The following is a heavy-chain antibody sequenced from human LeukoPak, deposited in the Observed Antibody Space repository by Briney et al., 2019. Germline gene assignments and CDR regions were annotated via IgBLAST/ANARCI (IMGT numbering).Heavy chain of an antibody. CDR2: ISGDSASK. Sequence: KPGGSLRLSCAASGFTFDDYGMSWVRQAPGKGLEWVSSISGDSASKFYADSVRGRFTISRDNAKNSLYLQMNSLRAEDTAVYYCAKYQTGTWTSYDSSDIWGQGTLVTVSS. J-gene: IGHJ3*02. V-gene: IGHV3-21*01. CDR1: GFTFDDYG. CDR3: AKYQTGTWTSYDSSDI. D-gene: IGHD1-7*01.